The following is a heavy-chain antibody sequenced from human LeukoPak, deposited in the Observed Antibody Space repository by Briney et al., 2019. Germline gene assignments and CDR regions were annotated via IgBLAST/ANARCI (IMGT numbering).Heavy chain of an antibody. CDR2: ISSSGSTI. J-gene: IGHJ4*02. CDR1: GFTFSSYE. Sequence: GGSLRLSCAASGFTFSSYEMNWVRQAPGKGLEWVSYISSSGSTIYYADSVRGRFTISRDNAKNSLYLQMNSLRAEDTAVYYCARDRLHYGEYEKTFDYWGQGTLVTVSS. D-gene: IGHD4-17*01. V-gene: IGHV3-48*03. CDR3: ARDRLHYGEYEKTFDY.